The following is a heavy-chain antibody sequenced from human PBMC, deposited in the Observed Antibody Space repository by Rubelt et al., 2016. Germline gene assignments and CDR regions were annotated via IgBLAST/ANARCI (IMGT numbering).Heavy chain of an antibody. V-gene: IGHV3-33*01. J-gene: IGHJ3*02. D-gene: IGHD6-13*01. CDR2: IWYDGSNK. Sequence: QVQLVESGGGVVQPGRSLRLSCAASGFTFSSYGMHWVRQAPGKGLEWVAVIWYDGSNKYYADSVKGRFTIYRDNSKNTLYLQMNSLRAEDTAVYYCARDRAGSSSWYPVFGAFDIWGQGTMVTVSS. CDR3: ARDRAGSSSWYPVFGAFDI. CDR1: GFTFSSYG.